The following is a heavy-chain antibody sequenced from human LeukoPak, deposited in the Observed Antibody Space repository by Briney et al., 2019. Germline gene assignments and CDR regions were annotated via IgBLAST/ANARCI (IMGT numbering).Heavy chain of an antibody. Sequence: GGSLRLSCAASGFTFSSSWMTWVRQAPGKGLEWVANIKQDGGEKYYVNSVKGRFTISRDNAKNSLYLQMNSLRAEDTAVYYCARDLYNSASKWGQGTLVTVSS. J-gene: IGHJ4*02. CDR3: ARDLYNSASK. CDR2: IKQDGGEK. D-gene: IGHD6-25*01. CDR1: GFTFSSSW. V-gene: IGHV3-7*03.